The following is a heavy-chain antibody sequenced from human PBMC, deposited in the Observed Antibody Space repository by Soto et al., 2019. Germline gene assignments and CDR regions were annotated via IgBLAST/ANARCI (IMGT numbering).Heavy chain of an antibody. J-gene: IGHJ4*02. Sequence: LRLSCAASGFTFSSYAMSWVRQAPGKGLEWVSAISGSGGSTYYADSVKGRFTISRDNSKNTLYLQMNSLRAEDTAVYYCAKDRRQQLVSDYWGQGTLVTVSS. D-gene: IGHD6-13*01. CDR3: AKDRRQQLVSDY. CDR2: ISGSGGST. CDR1: GFTFSSYA. V-gene: IGHV3-23*01.